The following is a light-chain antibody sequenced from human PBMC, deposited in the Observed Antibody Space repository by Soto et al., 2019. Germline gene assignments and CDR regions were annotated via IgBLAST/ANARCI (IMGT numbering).Light chain of an antibody. V-gene: IGKV3-20*01. Sequence: EIVLTQSPCTLSLSPGERATLSCRASPSVSASNLAWYQHKPGQAPRIVIYGASGRATGIPDRFSGSGSGTDFTLTISRLEPEDFAVYYCQQYVSLPLTFGRGTKVDIK. CDR3: QQYVSLPLT. CDR1: PSVSASN. J-gene: IGKJ4*01. CDR2: GAS.